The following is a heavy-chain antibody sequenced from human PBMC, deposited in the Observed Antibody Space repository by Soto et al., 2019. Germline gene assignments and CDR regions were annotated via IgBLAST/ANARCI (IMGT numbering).Heavy chain of an antibody. J-gene: IGHJ4*02. V-gene: IGHV3-23*01. CDR3: AKAFGSGYDFDY. CDR1: GFTFSSSA. D-gene: IGHD5-12*01. CDR2: ISGTGGST. Sequence: GGSLRLSCAASGFTFSSSAISWVSQPQKKGLEWVSAISGTGGSTYYADSVKGRFTISRDNSKNMLYLQMNSLRVYVTAVYYCAKAFGSGYDFDYWGQGTRVTVSS.